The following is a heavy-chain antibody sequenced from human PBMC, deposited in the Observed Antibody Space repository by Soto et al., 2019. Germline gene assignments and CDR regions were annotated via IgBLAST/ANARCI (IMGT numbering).Heavy chain of an antibody. V-gene: IGHV3-23*01. CDR3: AKDKASRLHSSSFDY. J-gene: IGHJ4*02. D-gene: IGHD6-6*01. CDR2: ITASGYDT. CDR1: GFTFSSNA. Sequence: GGSLRLSCAASGFTFSSNAMSWVRQAPGKGLEWVSTITASGYDTFYADSVKGRFTISRDNFKTTLYLQMNSLRAEDTAVYYCAKDKASRLHSSSFDYWGQGTLVTVSS.